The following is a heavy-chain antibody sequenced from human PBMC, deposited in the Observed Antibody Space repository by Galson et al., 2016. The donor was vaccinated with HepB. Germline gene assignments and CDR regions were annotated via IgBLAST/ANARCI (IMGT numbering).Heavy chain of an antibody. Sequence: SETLSLTCSVSNGSIISNSYYWGWIRQPPGKGLEWIANIFYSRSTFYNPSLKSRVTISIHTSRNQFSLRLRSVTAADTAIYYCARLPDWSFDSWGQGTLVIVSA. CDR3: ARLPDWSFDS. CDR1: NGSIISNSYY. V-gene: IGHV4-39*01. CDR2: IFYSRST. D-gene: IGHD3-9*01. J-gene: IGHJ4*02.